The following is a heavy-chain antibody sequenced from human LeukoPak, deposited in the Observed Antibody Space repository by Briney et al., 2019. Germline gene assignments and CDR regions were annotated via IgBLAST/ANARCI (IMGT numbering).Heavy chain of an antibody. V-gene: IGHV1-24*01. J-gene: IGHJ4*02. CDR3: ATLPPPNYYDSSGYYLFDY. D-gene: IGHD3-22*01. CDR1: GYTLTELS. Sequence: ASVKVSCKVSGYTLTELSMHWVRQAPGKGLEWMGGFDPEDGETIYAQKFQGRVTMTEDTSTDTAYMELSSLRSEDTAVYYCATLPPPNYYDSSGYYLFDYWGQGTLVTVSS. CDR2: FDPEDGET.